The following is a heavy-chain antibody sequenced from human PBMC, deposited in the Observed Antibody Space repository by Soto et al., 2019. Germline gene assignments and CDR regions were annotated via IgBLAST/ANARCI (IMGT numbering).Heavy chain of an antibody. CDR2: ISGSGGST. D-gene: IGHD6-13*01. J-gene: IGHJ4*02. Sequence: EVQLLESGGGLVQPGGSLRLSCAAAGFTFSIYAMSWVRQAPGKGLEWVSAISGSGGSTYYADSVKGRFTISRDNSKNTLDLQMNSLRADETAVYYCAKATRGGAATLIRDYWGQGTLVTVSS. CDR3: AKATRGGAATLIRDY. CDR1: GFTFSIYA. V-gene: IGHV3-23*01.